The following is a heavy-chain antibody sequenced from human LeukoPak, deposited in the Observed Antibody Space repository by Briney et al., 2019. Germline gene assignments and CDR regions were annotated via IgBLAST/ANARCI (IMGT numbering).Heavy chain of an antibody. CDR2: IYHSGST. J-gene: IGHJ4*02. CDR3: ARALTDILTGYGFNFDY. Sequence: SETLSLTCAVSGGSISSSNWWSWVRQPPGKGLEWIGEIYHSGSTNYNPSLKSRVTISVDKSKNQFSLKLSSVTAADTAVYYCARALTDILTGYGFNFDYWGQGTLVTVSS. D-gene: IGHD3-9*01. V-gene: IGHV4-4*02. CDR1: GGSISSSNW.